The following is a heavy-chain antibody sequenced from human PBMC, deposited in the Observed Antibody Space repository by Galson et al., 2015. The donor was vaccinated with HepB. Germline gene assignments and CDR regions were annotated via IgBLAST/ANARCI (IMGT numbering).Heavy chain of an antibody. CDR1: GFTFSTYT. J-gene: IGHJ3*02. CDR3: ARTDSFDI. V-gene: IGHV3-48*02. Sequence: SLRLSCAASGFTFSTYTMNWVRQAPGKGLEWVSYIDISSSTIDYADSVKGRFTISRDNAENSLYLQMNSLRDEDTAVYHCARTDSFDIWGQGTMVTVSS. CDR2: IDISSSTI.